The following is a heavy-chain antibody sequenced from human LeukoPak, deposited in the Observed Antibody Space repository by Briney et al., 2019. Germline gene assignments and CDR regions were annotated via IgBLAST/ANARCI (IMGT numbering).Heavy chain of an antibody. Sequence: GGSLRLSCAVSGFTFSDYYISWIRQAPGKGLEWVSYISGSGSTIYYADSVKGRFTISRDKAKNSLYLQMNSLRAEDTAIYYCARDRLVLRPRSSSDYWGQGTLVTVSS. J-gene: IGHJ4*02. D-gene: IGHD6-6*01. V-gene: IGHV3-11*04. CDR3: ARDRLVLRPRSSSDY. CDR2: ISGSGSTI. CDR1: GFTFSDYY.